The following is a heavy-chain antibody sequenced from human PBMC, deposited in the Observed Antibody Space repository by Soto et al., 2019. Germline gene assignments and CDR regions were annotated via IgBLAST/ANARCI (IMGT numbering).Heavy chain of an antibody. Sequence: GGSLRLSCAASGFTFSSYEMNWVRQAPGKGLEWVSYISSSGSTIYYADSVKGRFTISRDNAKNSLYLQMNSLRAEDTSVYYCARVYYDFWSGQPNIDYWGQGTLVTVSS. D-gene: IGHD3-3*01. CDR2: ISSSGSTI. J-gene: IGHJ4*02. V-gene: IGHV3-48*03. CDR3: ARVYYDFWSGQPNIDY. CDR1: GFTFSSYE.